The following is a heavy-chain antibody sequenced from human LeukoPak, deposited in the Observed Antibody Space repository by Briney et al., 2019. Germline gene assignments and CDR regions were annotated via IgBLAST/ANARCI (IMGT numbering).Heavy chain of an antibody. CDR2: INPNSGNT. D-gene: IGHD3-3*01. V-gene: IGHV1-8*02. J-gene: IGHJ4*02. Sequence: ASVKVSCKASGYTFTGYYMHWVRQAPGQGLEWMGWINPNSGNTGYAQKFQGRVTMTRNTSISTAYMELSSLRSEDTAVYYCARVLVGNGRHYDFWSGYRKRSYYFDYWGQGTLVTVSS. CDR3: ARVLVGNGRHYDFWSGYRKRSYYFDY. CDR1: GYTFTGYY.